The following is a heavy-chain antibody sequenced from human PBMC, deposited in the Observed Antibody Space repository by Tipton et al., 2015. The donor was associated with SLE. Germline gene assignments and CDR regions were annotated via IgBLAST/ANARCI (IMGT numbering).Heavy chain of an antibody. J-gene: IGHJ6*02. CDR3: ARGGLTMIKTLYGMDV. V-gene: IGHV3-30*04. Sequence: RSLRLSCAASGFTFSSYAMHWVRQAPDKGLEWVAVISYDGSNKYYADSVKGRFTISRDNSKNTLYLQMNSLRAEDTAVYYCARGGLTMIKTLYGMDVWGQGTTVTVSS. CDR1: GFTFSSYA. D-gene: IGHD3-22*01. CDR2: ISYDGSNK.